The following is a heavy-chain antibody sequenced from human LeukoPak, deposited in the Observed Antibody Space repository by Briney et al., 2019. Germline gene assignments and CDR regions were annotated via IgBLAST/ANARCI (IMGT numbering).Heavy chain of an antibody. CDR3: AKDSDGVDTAMVN. CDR2: IRYDGSNK. D-gene: IGHD5-18*01. V-gene: IGHV3-30*02. CDR1: GFTFGSYG. Sequence: GGSLRLSCAASGFTFGSYGMHWVRQAPGKGLEWVAFIRYDGSNKYYADSVKGRFTISRDNSKNTLYLQMNSLRAEDTAVYYCAKDSDGVDTAMVNWGQGTLVTVSS. J-gene: IGHJ4*02.